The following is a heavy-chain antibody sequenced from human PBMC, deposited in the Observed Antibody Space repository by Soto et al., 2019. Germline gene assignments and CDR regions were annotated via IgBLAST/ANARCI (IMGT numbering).Heavy chain of an antibody. D-gene: IGHD2-8*01. CDR3: ARGPTQAIVIMVSAGGDYYYGMDF. V-gene: IGHV1-69*13. CDR1: GGTFSSYA. CDR2: IIPIFGTA. J-gene: IGHJ6*02. Sequence: SVKVSCKASGGTFSSYAISWVRQAPGQGLEWMGGIIPIFGTANYAQKFQGRVTITADESTSTAYMGLSSLRSEDTAVYYCARGPTQAIVIMVSAGGDYYYGMDFWGQGTTVTVSS.